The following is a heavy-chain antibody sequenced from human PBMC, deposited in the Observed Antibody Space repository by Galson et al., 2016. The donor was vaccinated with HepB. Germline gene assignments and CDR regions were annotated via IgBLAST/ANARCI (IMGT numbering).Heavy chain of an antibody. V-gene: IGHV3-11*06. D-gene: IGHD6-19*01. CDR2: ISRSSSYT. J-gene: IGHJ4*02. CDR3: ARAGSGGGWYPTIDY. CDR1: GFTFSDHY. Sequence: SLRLSCAASGFTFSDHYMSWLRQAPGKGLEWVSYISRSSSYTYYADSVQGRFTISRDNAKNSLYLQMNSLRAEDTAVYYCARAGSGGGWYPTIDYWGQGTLVTVSS.